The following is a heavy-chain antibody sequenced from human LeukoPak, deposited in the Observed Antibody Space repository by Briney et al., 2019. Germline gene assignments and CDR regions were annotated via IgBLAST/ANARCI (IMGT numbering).Heavy chain of an antibody. J-gene: IGHJ4*02. Sequence: GGSLRLSCAASGFTFSNYWMHWVRQAPGKGLEWVSAISGSGGSTYYADSVKGRFTISRDNSKNTLYLQMNSLRAEDTAVYYCAKDFAGLRGYSYGYFDYWGQGTLVTVSS. CDR1: GFTFSNYW. D-gene: IGHD5-18*01. CDR3: AKDFAGLRGYSYGYFDY. CDR2: ISGSGGST. V-gene: IGHV3-23*01.